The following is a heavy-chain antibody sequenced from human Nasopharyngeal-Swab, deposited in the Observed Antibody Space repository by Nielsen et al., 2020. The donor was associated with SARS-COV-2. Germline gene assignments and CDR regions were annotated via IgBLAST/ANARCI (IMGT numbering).Heavy chain of an antibody. CDR2: MTVGAGGT. J-gene: IGHJ2*01. CDR3: AKRLYGDL. CDR1: GFTFGHYA. D-gene: IGHD2-8*01. Sequence: GESLKISCAASGFTFGHYAVIWVRQAPGKGLEWVSSMTVGAGGTSYADSVKGRFTISVDSSKNILYLQMNSPRAEDTAIYYCAKRLYGDLWGRGTLVTVSS. V-gene: IGHV3-23*01.